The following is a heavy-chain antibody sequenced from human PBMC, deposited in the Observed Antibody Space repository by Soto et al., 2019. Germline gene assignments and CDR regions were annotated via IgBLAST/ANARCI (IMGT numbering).Heavy chain of an antibody. CDR1: GGSISSYY. V-gene: IGHV4-59*01. J-gene: IGHJ6*02. Sequence: SETRSLTCTVSGGSISSYYWSWIRQPPGKGLEWIGYIYYSGSTNYNPSLKTRVTISVDTSKNQFSLKLSSVTAADTAVYYCAREGIAAPNYYYYGMDVWGQGTTVTVSS. CDR2: IYYSGST. D-gene: IGHD6-13*01. CDR3: AREGIAAPNYYYYGMDV.